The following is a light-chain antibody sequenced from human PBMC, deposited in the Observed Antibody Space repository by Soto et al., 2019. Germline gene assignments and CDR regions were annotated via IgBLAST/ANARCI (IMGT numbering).Light chain of an antibody. V-gene: IGKV1-33*01. CDR3: QHYDNLLLT. CDR1: QDINTY. Sequence: DIQMTQSPSSLSASVGDRVTITCQASQDINTYLNWYQQKPGKAPNLLIYDASKLETGVPSRFSGGGSGTDFTFTVTSLQPEYFATYFCQHYDNLLLTFGGGTKV. J-gene: IGKJ4*01. CDR2: DAS.